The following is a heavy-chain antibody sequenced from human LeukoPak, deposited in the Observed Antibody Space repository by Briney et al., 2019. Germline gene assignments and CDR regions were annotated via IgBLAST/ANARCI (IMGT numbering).Heavy chain of an antibody. CDR3: ARLEPAADYYYGMDV. Sequence: GRSLRLSCAASGFTFSSYGMHWVRQAPGKGLEWVAVIWYDGGNKYYADSVKGRFTISRDNSKNTLYLQMNSLRAEDTAVYYCARLEPAADYYYGMDVWGQGTTVTVSS. V-gene: IGHV3-33*01. CDR1: GFTFSSYG. J-gene: IGHJ6*02. D-gene: IGHD2-2*01. CDR2: IWYDGGNK.